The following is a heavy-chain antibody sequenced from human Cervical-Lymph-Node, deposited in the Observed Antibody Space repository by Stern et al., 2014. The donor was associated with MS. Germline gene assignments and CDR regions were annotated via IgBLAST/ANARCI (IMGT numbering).Heavy chain of an antibody. D-gene: IGHD6-13*01. CDR1: GFSFSRYA. CDR3: ASAYSSSHYYFDY. CDR2: IWYDGSNP. V-gene: IGHV3-33*01. J-gene: IGHJ4*02. Sequence: VQLVESGGGVVQPGRSLRLSCAASGFSFSRYAMPWVRQAPGKGLEWVALIWYDGSNPYYAYSVTGRFTISRDNFKNTLYLQMNSLRAEDTAVYYCASAYSSSHYYFDYWGQGTLVTVSS.